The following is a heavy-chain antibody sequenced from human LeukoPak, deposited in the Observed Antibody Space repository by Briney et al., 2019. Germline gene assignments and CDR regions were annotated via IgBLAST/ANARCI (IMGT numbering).Heavy chain of an antibody. CDR1: GGSISSDF. CDR2: IYYSGRT. Sequence: SETLSLTCTVSGGSISSDFWSWIRQPPGKGLEWIGYIYYSGRTYYNPSLKSRITISVDTSKNQFSLKLSSVTAADTAVYYCATDNSYGSGSYYTWGQGTLVTVSS. V-gene: IGHV4-59*01. D-gene: IGHD3-10*01. J-gene: IGHJ4*02. CDR3: ATDNSYGSGSYYT.